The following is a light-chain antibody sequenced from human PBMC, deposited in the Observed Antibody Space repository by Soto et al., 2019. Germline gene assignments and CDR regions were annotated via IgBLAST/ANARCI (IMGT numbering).Light chain of an antibody. Sequence: QSALTQPPSASGTPGQRVTISCSGSTSNIGSNNVNWYQQLPGTAPKLLIYSNNDRPSGVPDRFSGSKSGTSASLAISGLQSEDEADYFCAAWDDSLNGRVFGGGTKLTV. CDR2: SNN. J-gene: IGLJ2*01. CDR3: AAWDDSLNGRV. V-gene: IGLV1-44*01. CDR1: TSNIGSNN.